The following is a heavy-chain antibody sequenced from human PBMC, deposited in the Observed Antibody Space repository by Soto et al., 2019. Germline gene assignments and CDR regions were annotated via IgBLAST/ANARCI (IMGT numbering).Heavy chain of an antibody. V-gene: IGHV3-23*01. CDR2: TRSNGEYT. CDR1: GFTFSNYA. J-gene: IGHJ6*02. Sequence: PGGSLRLSCAGSGFTFSNYAMTWVRQAPGKGLEWVSTTRSNGEYTYYADSVEGRFTVSRDNSQNALFLEMSSLRAEDTAVYYCAKESMSVAVSASRVYGMDVWGQGTTVTVSS. D-gene: IGHD6-6*01. CDR3: AKESMSVAVSASRVYGMDV.